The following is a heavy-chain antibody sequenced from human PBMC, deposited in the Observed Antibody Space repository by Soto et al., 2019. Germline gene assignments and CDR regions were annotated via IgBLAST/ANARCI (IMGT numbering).Heavy chain of an antibody. Sequence: QVQLQESGPGLVKPSQTLSLTCTVSGGSISSGGYYWTWFRQHPGKGLVWIVYVYYSGSTQYNPCLEDRAAISVDTFQNRFSLIQSSDAAADTAVYYCARDVGIWFGELSSSANDYYGMDVWGQGTTVTVSS. CDR1: GGSISSGGYY. CDR2: VYYSGST. J-gene: IGHJ6*02. CDR3: ARDVGIWFGELSSSANDYYGMDV. V-gene: IGHV4-31*03. D-gene: IGHD3-10*01.